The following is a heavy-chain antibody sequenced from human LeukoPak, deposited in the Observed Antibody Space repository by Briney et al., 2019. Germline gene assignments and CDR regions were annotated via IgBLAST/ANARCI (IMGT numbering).Heavy chain of an antibody. V-gene: IGHV1-18*01. CDR1: GYTFTSYG. CDR2: ISAYNGNT. Sequence: GASVKVSCKVSGYTFTSYGISWVRQAPGQGLEWMGWISAYNGNTNYAQKFQGRVTMTRDTSISTAYMELSRLRSDDTAVYYCAREAYDSGSFRTDYYYMDVWGKGTTVTISS. D-gene: IGHD3-10*01. J-gene: IGHJ6*03. CDR3: AREAYDSGSFRTDYYYMDV.